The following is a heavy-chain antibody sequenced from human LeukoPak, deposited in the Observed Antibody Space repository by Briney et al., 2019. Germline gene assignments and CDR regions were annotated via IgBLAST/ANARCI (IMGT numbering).Heavy chain of an antibody. CDR3: AHKPAQKNYFDP. D-gene: IGHD1-7*01. J-gene: IGHJ5*02. V-gene: IGHV2-5*02. CDR2: TYWGDDK. CDR1: CFSPSTIQGS. Sequence: SGPTVVTPTQTLTLTLTFSCFSPSTIQGSVGWIRQPPGKAVEWLALTYWGDDKRFSPSLKSRLTITKDASKNQVVLTMANLDPVDTATYYCAHKPAQKNYFDPWGQGTLVTVSS.